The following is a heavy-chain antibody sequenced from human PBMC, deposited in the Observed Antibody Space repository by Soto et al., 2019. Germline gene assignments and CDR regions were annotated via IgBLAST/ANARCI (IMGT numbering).Heavy chain of an antibody. CDR3: ARGGRGYSSAPRYYFDY. J-gene: IGHJ4*02. CDR2: IIPIFATV. V-gene: IGHV1-69*01. Sequence: QVQLVQSGSEVKKPGSSVKFSCKASGGSFSSNPISCVRQAPGQGLEWMAGIIPIFATVHYAQKFQGRVTITADESTSTAYMELTSLRSEDTAVYFCARGGRGYSSAPRYYFDYWGQGTLVTVSS. CDR1: GGSFSSNP. D-gene: IGHD5-18*01.